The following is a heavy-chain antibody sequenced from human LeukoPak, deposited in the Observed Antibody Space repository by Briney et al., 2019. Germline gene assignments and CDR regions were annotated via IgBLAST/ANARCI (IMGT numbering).Heavy chain of an antibody. J-gene: IGHJ4*02. CDR1: GGTFSSYA. V-gene: IGHV1-69*04. Sequence: ASVKVSCKASGGTFSSYAISWVRQAPGQGLEWMGRIIPILGIANYAQKFQGRVTITADKSTSTAYMELSSLRSEDTAVYYCAVDYYDSSGYYWNWGQGTLVTVSS. CDR3: AVDYYDSSGYYWN. D-gene: IGHD3-22*01. CDR2: IIPILGIA.